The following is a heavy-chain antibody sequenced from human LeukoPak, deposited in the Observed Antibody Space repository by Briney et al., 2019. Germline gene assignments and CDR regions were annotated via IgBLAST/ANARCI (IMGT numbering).Heavy chain of an antibody. CDR1: GVSISSYY. Sequence: SETLSLTCTVSGVSISSYYWSWIRQPPGKGLEWIGYIYYSGSTNYNPSLKSRVTISVDTSKNQFSLKLSSVTAADTAVYYCAREAVTTSYYYYYMDVWGKGTTVTVSS. CDR2: IYYSGST. CDR3: AREAVTTSYYYYYMDV. V-gene: IGHV4-59*01. D-gene: IGHD4-17*01. J-gene: IGHJ6*03.